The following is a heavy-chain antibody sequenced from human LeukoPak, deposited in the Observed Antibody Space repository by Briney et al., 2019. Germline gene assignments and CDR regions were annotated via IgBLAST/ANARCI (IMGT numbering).Heavy chain of an antibody. CDR3: ARGGDDIVVATYYYYYGMDV. CDR1: GFTVSSNY. J-gene: IGHJ6*02. Sequence: PGGSLRLSCAASGFTVSSNYMSWVRQAPGKGLEWVSVIYSGGSIYYADSVKGRFTISRDNSKNTLYLQMNSLRAEDTAVYYCARGGDDIVVATYYYYYGMDVWGQGTTVTVSS. CDR2: IYSGGSI. V-gene: IGHV3-53*01. D-gene: IGHD2-15*01.